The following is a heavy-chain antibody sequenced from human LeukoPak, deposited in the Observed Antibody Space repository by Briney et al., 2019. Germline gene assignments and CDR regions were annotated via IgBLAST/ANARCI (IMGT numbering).Heavy chain of an antibody. D-gene: IGHD6-13*01. J-gene: IGHJ6*02. CDR1: GFTFSSYA. CDR2: ISYDGSNK. V-gene: IGHV3-30-3*01. CDR3: AREERPSSSWYGYYYYGMNV. Sequence: PGGSLRLSCAASGFTFSSYAMHWVRQAPGKGLEWVAVISYDGSNKYYADSVKGRFTISRDNSKNTLYLQMNSLRAEDTAVYYCAREERPSSSWYGYYYYGMNVGGQETSVTVSS.